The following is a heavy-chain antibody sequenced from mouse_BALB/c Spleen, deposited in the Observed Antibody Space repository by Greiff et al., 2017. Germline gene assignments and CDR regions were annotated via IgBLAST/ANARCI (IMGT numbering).Heavy chain of an antibody. CDR3: TRSTTVVAKGFAY. CDR2: INPSNGGT. CDR1: GYTFTSYY. Sequence: VQLQQSGPELVRPGASVKMSCKASGYTFTSYYMYWVKQRPGQGLEWIGGINPSNGGTNFNEKFKSKATLTVDKSSSTAYMQLSSLTSEDSAVYYCTRSTTVVAKGFAYWGQGTLVTVSA. V-gene: IGHV1-53*01. D-gene: IGHD1-1*01. J-gene: IGHJ3*01.